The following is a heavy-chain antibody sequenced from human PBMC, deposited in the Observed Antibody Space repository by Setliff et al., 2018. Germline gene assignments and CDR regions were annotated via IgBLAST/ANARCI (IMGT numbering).Heavy chain of an antibody. CDR1: GDSISSRRSY. CDR3: ARMSGFQYIDV. D-gene: IGHD3-3*01. J-gene: IGHJ6*03. Sequence: NPSETLSLTCTVSGDSISSRRSYWGWFRQPAGKGLEWIGQIYTSWSTNYNPSLKSRVTISLDTSKNQFSLSMSSVTAADTAVYYCARMSGFQYIDVWDKGTTFTVSS. V-gene: IGHV4-61*09. CDR2: IYTSWST.